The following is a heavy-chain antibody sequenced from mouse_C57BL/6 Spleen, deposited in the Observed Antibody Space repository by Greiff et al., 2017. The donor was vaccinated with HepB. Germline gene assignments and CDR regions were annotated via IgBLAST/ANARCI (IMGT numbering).Heavy chain of an antibody. CDR1: GFTFSSYA. J-gene: IGHJ3*01. CDR3: TRGSSYVDWFAY. Sequence: EVKLVESGEGLVKPGGSLKLSCAASGFTFSSYAMSWVRQTPEKRLEWVAYISSGGDYIYYADTVKGRFTISRDNARNTLYLQMSSLKSEDTAMYYCTRGSSYVDWFAYWGQGTLVTVSA. V-gene: IGHV5-9-1*02. CDR2: ISSGGDYI. D-gene: IGHD1-1*01.